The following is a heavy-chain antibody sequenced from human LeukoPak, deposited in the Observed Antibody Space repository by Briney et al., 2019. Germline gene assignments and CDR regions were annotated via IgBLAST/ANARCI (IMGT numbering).Heavy chain of an antibody. J-gene: IGHJ6*02. CDR3: ARDGTCSGGSCYHYYYGMDV. D-gene: IGHD2-15*01. CDR2: TYSGGST. CDR1: GFTVSSNY. V-gene: IGHV3-66*01. Sequence: GGSLRLSCAASGFTVSSNYVSWVRQAPGKGLEWVSVTYSGGSTYYADSVKGRFTISRDNSKNTLYLQMNSLRAEDTAVYYCARDGTCSGGSCYHYYYGMDVWGRGTTVTVSS.